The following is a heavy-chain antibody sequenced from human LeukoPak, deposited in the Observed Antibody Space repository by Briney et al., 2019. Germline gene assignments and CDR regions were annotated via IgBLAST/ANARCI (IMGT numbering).Heavy chain of an antibody. J-gene: IGHJ4*02. D-gene: IGHD5-24*01. Sequence: PGGSLRLSCAASGFTFSSYSMNWVRQAPGKGLEWVSSITSSSSYIYYADSVKGRFTISRDNAKNSLYLQMNSLRAEDTAVYYCARDQMARVGYSYPYDFDYWGQGTLVTVSS. V-gene: IGHV3-21*01. CDR2: ITSSSSYI. CDR3: ARDQMARVGYSYPYDFDY. CDR1: GFTFSSYS.